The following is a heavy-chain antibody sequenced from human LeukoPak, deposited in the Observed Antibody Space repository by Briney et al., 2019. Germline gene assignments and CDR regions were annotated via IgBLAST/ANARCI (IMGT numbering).Heavy chain of an antibody. J-gene: IGHJ6*03. V-gene: IGHV1-69*01. D-gene: IGHD2-2*01. CDR2: IIPIFGTA. Sequence: SVKVSCKASGGTFSSYAISWVRQAPGQGLEWMGGIIPIFGTANYAQKFQGRVTITADESTSTAYMELSSLRSEDTAVYYCARGRRCSSTSCQRQNYYYYMDVWGKGTTVTVSS. CDR1: GGTFSSYA. CDR3: ARGRRCSSTSCQRQNYYYYMDV.